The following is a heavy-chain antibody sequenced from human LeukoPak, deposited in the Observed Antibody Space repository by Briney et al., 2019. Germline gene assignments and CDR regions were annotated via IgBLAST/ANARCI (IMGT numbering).Heavy chain of an antibody. CDR3: AKDVRAAGPNDTFDY. V-gene: IGHV3-23*01. J-gene: IGHJ4*02. D-gene: IGHD6-13*01. CDR2: ISGSGGST. Sequence: SGGSLRLSCAASGFTFSSYTMSWVRQAPGKGLEWVSAISGSGGSTYYADSVKGRFTISRDNSKNTLYLQMNSLRAEDTAVYYCAKDVRAAGPNDTFDYWGQGTLVTVSS. CDR1: GFTFSSYT.